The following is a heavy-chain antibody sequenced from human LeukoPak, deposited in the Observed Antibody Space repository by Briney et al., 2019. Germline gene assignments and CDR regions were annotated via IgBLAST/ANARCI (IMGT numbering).Heavy chain of an antibody. CDR3: ARGNPPYYFNY. CDR1: VYTFTSYY. V-gene: IGHV1-46*01. D-gene: IGHD1-14*01. Sequence: ASVKVSCKASVYTFTSYYMHWVRQSPGQGLEWMGLINPNGSSTTCAQKFQGRVTMTRDTSTSTDYMNLSSLRSEDTAVYSCARGNPPYYFNYWGQGTLVTVSS. J-gene: IGHJ4*02. CDR2: INPNGSST.